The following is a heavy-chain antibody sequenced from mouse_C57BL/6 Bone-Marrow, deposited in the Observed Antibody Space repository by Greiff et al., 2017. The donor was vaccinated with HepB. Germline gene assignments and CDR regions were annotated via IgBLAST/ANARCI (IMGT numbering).Heavy chain of an antibody. J-gene: IGHJ4*01. V-gene: IGHV2-5*01. CDR2: IWRGGST. D-gene: IGHD2-1*01. CDR1: GFSLTSYG. Sequence: QVHVKQSGPGLVQPSQSLSITCTVSGFSLTSYGVHWVRQSPGKGLEWLGVIWRGGSTDYNAAFMSRLSITKDNSKSQVFFKMNSLQADDTAIYYCAKKGRNYGAMDYWGQGTSVTVSS. CDR3: AKKGRNYGAMDY.